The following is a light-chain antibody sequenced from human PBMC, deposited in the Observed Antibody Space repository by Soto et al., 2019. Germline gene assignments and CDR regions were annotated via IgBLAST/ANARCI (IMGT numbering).Light chain of an antibody. Sequence: EIVLTQSPGTLSLSPGERATLSCRASQSVSSSYLAWYQQKPGQAPRLLIYGASSRATGIPDRFSGSGSGTAFPLSISRLEPEDLAVYYCQQHGSSLYTCGRGTKLEI. J-gene: IGKJ2*01. V-gene: IGKV3-20*01. CDR2: GAS. CDR3: QQHGSSLYT. CDR1: QSVSSSY.